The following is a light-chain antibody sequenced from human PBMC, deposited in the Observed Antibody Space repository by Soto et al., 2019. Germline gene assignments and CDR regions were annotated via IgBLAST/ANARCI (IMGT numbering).Light chain of an antibody. Sequence: DIQMTQSPSTLSASVGDRVTITCRASQSIYRWLAWYQQRPGKAPKLLIYDASTLESGVPSRFSGSGSGTEFTLTISSLQPDDFATYYCQQSYSTPLTFGPGTKVDIK. CDR1: QSIYRW. J-gene: IGKJ3*01. CDR3: QQSYSTPLT. V-gene: IGKV1-5*01. CDR2: DAS.